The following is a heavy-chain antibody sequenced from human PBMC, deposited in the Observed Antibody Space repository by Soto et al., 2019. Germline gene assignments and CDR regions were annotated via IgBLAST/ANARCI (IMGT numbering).Heavy chain of an antibody. CDR3: AKDSQAGFDY. J-gene: IGHJ4*02. V-gene: IGHV3-30*18. CDR1: GFTFSSYG. CDR2: ISYDGSNK. Sequence: QVQLVGSGGGVVQPGRSLRLSCAASGFTFSSYGMHWVRQAPGKGLEWVAVISYDGSNKYYADSVKGRFTISRDNSKNTQYLQMYSLRAEDTAVYYCAKDSQAGFDYWGQGTLVTVSS.